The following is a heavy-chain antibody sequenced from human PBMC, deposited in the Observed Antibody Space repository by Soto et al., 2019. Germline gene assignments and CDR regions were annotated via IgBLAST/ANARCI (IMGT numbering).Heavy chain of an antibody. CDR3: ASQPTVTPYYFDY. D-gene: IGHD4-17*01. V-gene: IGHV4-39*01. CDR2: IYYSGST. Sequence: QLQLQESGPGLVKPSETLSLTCTVSGGSISSSSYYWGWIRQPPGKGLEWIGSIYYSGSTYYNPSLKSRVTISVDTSKNQFSLKLSSVTAADTAVYYCASQPTVTPYYFDYWGQGTLVTVSS. J-gene: IGHJ4*02. CDR1: GGSISSSSYY.